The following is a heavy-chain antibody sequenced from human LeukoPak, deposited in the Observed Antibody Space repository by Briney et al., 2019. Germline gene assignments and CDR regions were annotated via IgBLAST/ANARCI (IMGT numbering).Heavy chain of an antibody. Sequence: ASETLSLTCAVYGGSFSGYYWSWIRQPPGKGLEWIGEINHSGSTNYNPSLKSRVTISVDTSKNQFSLQLSSVTAADTAVYHCARSRRYNWNYRQQYFDYWGQGTLVTVSS. CDR2: INHSGST. D-gene: IGHD1-7*01. V-gene: IGHV4-34*01. CDR1: GGSFSGYY. CDR3: ARSRRYNWNYRQQYFDY. J-gene: IGHJ4*02.